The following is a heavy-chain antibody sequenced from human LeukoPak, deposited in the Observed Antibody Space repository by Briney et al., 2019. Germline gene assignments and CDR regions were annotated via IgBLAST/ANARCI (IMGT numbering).Heavy chain of an antibody. CDR2: INHSGST. V-gene: IGHV4-34*01. J-gene: IGHJ2*01. D-gene: IGHD6-19*01. CDR1: GGSFSGYY. CDR3: ARKAPPIAVAGTSSYWYFDL. Sequence: SETLSLTCAVYGGSFSGYYWSWIRQPPGKGLEWIGEINHSGSTNYNPSLKSRVTISVDTSKNQFSLKLSSVTAADTAVYYCARKAPPIAVAGTSSYWYFDLWGRGTLVTVSS.